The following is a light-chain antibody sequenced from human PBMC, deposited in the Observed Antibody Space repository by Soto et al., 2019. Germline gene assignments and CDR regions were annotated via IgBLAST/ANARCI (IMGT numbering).Light chain of an antibody. CDR2: DAS. CDR1: QDIKKY. Sequence: DIQMTQSPSSLSASVGDRVTITCRANQDIKKYLNWYQQKPGKAPKLLIYDASNLERGVPSRFSGSGSGTHFTFTISSLQPEDSATYYCQQYDTPPLTFGGGTKVEIK. CDR3: QQYDTPPLT. J-gene: IGKJ4*01. V-gene: IGKV1-33*01.